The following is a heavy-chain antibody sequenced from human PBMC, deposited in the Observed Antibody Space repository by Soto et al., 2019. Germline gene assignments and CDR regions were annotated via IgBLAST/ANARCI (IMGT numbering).Heavy chain of an antibody. CDR1: GGSISTYY. J-gene: IGHJ5*01. CDR3: ASGYSANFGRLDS. D-gene: IGHD1-26*01. CDR2: INYSGST. V-gene: IGHV4-59*01. Sequence: PSETLSLTCTVSGGSISTYYWSWIRQPPGKGLEWIGYINYSGSTKYNPSLKGRVTISVDTSKNHFSLKLTSVTAADTAVYYCASGYSANFGRLDSWGQGTLVTVS.